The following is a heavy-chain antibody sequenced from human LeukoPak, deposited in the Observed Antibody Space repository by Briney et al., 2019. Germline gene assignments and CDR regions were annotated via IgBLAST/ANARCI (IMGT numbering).Heavy chain of an antibody. CDR3: ASLAPMAFYYYYGMDV. CDR1: GGSFSGYY. CDR2: INHSGST. J-gene: IGHJ6*02. D-gene: IGHD3-10*01. Sequence: PSEPLSLTCAVYGGSFSGYYWSWIRQPPGKGLEWIGEINHSGSTNYNPSLKSLVTISVDTSKNQFSLKLSSVTAADTAVYYCASLAPMAFYYYYGMDVWGQGTTVTVSS. V-gene: IGHV4-34*01.